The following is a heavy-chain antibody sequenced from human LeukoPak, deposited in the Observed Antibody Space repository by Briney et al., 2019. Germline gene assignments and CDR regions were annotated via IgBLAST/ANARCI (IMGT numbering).Heavy chain of an antibody. CDR1: GYTFTSYD. V-gene: IGHV1-8*01. J-gene: IGHJ4*02. CDR2: MNPNSGST. CDR3: ARWYYYDSSGRFDY. Sequence: GASVKVSCKASGYTFTSYDINWVRQATGQGLEWMGWMNPNSGSTGYARKFQGRVTMTRNTSISTAYMELSSLRSEDTAVYYCARWYYYDSSGRFDYWGQGTLVTVSS. D-gene: IGHD3-22*01.